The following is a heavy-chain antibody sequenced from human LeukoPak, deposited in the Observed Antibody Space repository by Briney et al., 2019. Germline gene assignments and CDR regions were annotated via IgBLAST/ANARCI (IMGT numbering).Heavy chain of an antibody. CDR2: INPNSGGT. CDR1: GYTFTGYY. D-gene: IGHD2-15*01. V-gene: IGHV1-2*02. J-gene: IGHJ4*02. CDR3: ARAISGGSPITASDY. Sequence: VASVKVSCKASGYTFTGYYVHWVRQAPGQGLEWMGWINPNSGGTTYAQKFQGRVTVTRDTSISTAYMELSRLRSDDTAVYYCARAISGGSPITASDYWGQGTLVTVSS.